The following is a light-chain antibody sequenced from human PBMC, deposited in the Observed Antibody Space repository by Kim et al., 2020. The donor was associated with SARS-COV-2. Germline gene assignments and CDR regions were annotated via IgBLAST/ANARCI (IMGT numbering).Light chain of an antibody. CDR2: GAS. CDR1: QSVSSSY. J-gene: IGKJ1*01. Sequence: SPGERATLASRASQSVSSSYLAWYHQKAGQAPRLLIYGASSRATDIPNRFSGSGSGTDFTLTISRLEPEDSAVYYCQQYGSAPWTFGQGTKVDIK. V-gene: IGKV3-20*01. CDR3: QQYGSAPWT.